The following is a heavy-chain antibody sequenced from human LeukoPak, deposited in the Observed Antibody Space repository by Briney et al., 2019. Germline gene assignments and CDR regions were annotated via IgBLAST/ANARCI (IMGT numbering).Heavy chain of an antibody. CDR1: GGTFSSYA. V-gene: IGHV1-69*04. Sequence: GASVKVSCKASGGTFSSYAISWVRQAPGQGLEWMGRIIPILGIANYAQKFQGRVTITADKSTSTAYMELSSLRSEDTAVYYCARDPRDYYCGGDCWGQGTLVTVSS. J-gene: IGHJ4*02. D-gene: IGHD2-21*01. CDR3: ARDPRDYYCGGDC. CDR2: IIPILGIA.